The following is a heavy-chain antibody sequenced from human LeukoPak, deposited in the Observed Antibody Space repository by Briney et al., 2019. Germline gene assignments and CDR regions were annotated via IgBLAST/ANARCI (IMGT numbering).Heavy chain of an antibody. CDR3: TTDPLGYCSSTTCYAYFQH. D-gene: IGHD2-2*01. V-gene: IGHV3-15*01. CDR2: ITSKTDGGTT. J-gene: IGHJ1*01. CDR1: GFTFSNAW. Sequence: GGSLRLSCAASGFTFSNAWMSWVRQAPGKGLEWFGRITSKTDGGTTDYAAPVKGRFTISTDDSKNTLYLQMNSLKTEDSAVYYCTTDPLGYCSSTTCYAYFQHWGHGTLVTVSS.